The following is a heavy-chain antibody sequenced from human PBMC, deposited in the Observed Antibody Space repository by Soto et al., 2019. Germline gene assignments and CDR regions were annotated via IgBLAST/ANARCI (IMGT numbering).Heavy chain of an antibody. Sequence: RASVKVSCKASGGTFSSYAISWVLQAPGQGLEWMGGIIPIFGTANYAQKFQGRVTITADESTSTAYMELSSLRSKDTAVYYCARVLTRFAAVMATPGETYYCYYGMDVWGEGTTVTVCS. V-gene: IGHV1-69*13. J-gene: IGHJ6*02. D-gene: IGHD2-15*01. CDR2: IIPIFGTA. CDR1: GGTFSSYA. CDR3: ARVLTRFAAVMATPGETYYCYYGMDV.